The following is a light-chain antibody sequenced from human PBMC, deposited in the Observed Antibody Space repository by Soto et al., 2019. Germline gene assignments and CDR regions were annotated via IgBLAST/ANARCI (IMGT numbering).Light chain of an antibody. V-gene: IGKV1-39*01. J-gene: IGKJ2*01. CDR2: GAS. CDR3: QQSYSSLYT. CDR1: QIINTY. Sequence: DIQMTQSPSSLSASVGDIVTITCRASQIINTYLNWYQQRPGKPPKLLIFGASSLRSGVPSRFSGTGSGTDFTLTINSLQPDDFATYYCQQSYSSLYTFGQGTKLEIK.